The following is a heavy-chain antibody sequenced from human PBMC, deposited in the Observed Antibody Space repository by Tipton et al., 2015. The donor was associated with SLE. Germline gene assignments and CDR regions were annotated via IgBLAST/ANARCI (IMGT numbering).Heavy chain of an antibody. CDR1: GGSISSYY. CDR3: ARQISSGWKGYVDY. J-gene: IGHJ4*02. V-gene: IGHV4-59*01. CDR2: FYYSGST. Sequence: LRLSCTVSGGSISSYYWSWIRQPPGKGLEWIGFFYYSGSTNYNPSLKSRVTISVDTSKNQLSLKLNSLTAADTAVYYCARQISSGWKGYVDYWGQGTRVTVSS. D-gene: IGHD6-19*01.